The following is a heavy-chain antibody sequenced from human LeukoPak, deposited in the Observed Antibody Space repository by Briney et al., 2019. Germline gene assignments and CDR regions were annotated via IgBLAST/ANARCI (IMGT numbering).Heavy chain of an antibody. D-gene: IGHD3-22*01. J-gene: IGHJ3*02. V-gene: IGHV4-39*01. CDR3: ARVGYDSSGYYNEGDAFDI. CDR1: GGSVNIHTHY. Sequence: SETLSLTCTVSGGSVNIHTHYWGWIRQPPGKGLEWIGTIFLSGTTYYNPSLKSRVTISLDTSQNQFSLKLTSVTAADTAVYYCARVGYDSSGYYNEGDAFDIWGQGTMVTVSS. CDR2: IFLSGTT.